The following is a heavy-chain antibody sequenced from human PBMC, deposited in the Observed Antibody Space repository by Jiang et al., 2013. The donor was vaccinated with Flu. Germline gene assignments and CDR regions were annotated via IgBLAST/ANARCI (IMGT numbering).Heavy chain of an antibody. J-gene: IGHJ6*02. Sequence: SLKISCKGSGYSFTSYWIGWVRQMPGKGLEWMGIIYPGDSDTRYSPSFQGQVTISADKSISTAYLQWSSLKASDTAMYYCARHLAGGYGQAYYYYGMDVWGQGTTVTVSS. V-gene: IGHV5-51*01. CDR1: GYSFTSYW. D-gene: IGHD1-26*01. CDR3: ARHLAGGYGQAYYYYGMDV. CDR2: IYPGDSDT.